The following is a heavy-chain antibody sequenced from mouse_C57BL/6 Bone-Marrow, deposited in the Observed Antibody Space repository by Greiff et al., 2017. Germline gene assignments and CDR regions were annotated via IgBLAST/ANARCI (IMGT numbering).Heavy chain of an antibody. CDR1: GFTFSDYG. V-gene: IGHV5-17*01. D-gene: IGHD1-1*01. Sequence: EVQGVESGGGLVKPGGSLKLSCAASGFTFSDYGMHWVRQAPEKGLEWVAYISSGSSTICYADTVKGRFTISRDNAKNTLFLKMTSLRSEDTAMYYCARGTTVARHYYAMDYWGQGTSVTVSS. CDR2: ISSGSSTI. CDR3: ARGTTVARHYYAMDY. J-gene: IGHJ4*01.